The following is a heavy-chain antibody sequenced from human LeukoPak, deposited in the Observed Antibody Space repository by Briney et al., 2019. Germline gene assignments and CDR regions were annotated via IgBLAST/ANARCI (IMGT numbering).Heavy chain of an antibody. Sequence: GGSLRLSCAASGFTFSSYGMHWVRQAPGKGLEWVAFIRYDGSNKYYADSVKGRFTISRDNSENTLYLQMNSLRAEDTAVYYCAKSPVLRYFDWLQPPDYWGQGTLVTVSS. CDR2: IRYDGSNK. D-gene: IGHD3-9*01. CDR1: GFTFSSYG. V-gene: IGHV3-30*02. J-gene: IGHJ4*02. CDR3: AKSPVLRYFDWLQPPDY.